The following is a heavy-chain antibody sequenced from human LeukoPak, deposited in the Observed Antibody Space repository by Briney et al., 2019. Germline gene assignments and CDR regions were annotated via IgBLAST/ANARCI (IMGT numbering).Heavy chain of an antibody. V-gene: IGHV3-30*04. CDR1: GFTFTNFA. CDR2: ISNDERNK. Sequence: GGSLRLSCAASGFTFTNFAMHWVRQAPGKGLEWVAVISNDERNKYYADSVKGRFTISRDNSKNTLYLQMNSLRAEDTAVYYCAKGGITMIPTTFDPWGQGTLVTVSS. J-gene: IGHJ5*02. CDR3: AKGGITMIPTTFDP. D-gene: IGHD3-22*01.